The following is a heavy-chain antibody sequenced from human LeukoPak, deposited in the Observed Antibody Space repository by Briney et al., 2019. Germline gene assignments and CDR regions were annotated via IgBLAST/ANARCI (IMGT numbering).Heavy chain of an antibody. J-gene: IGHJ6*03. CDR1: GFTVSSNY. D-gene: IGHD4-17*01. CDR2: IYSGGST. V-gene: IGHV3-53*01. CDR3: AREDYGDYMDV. Sequence: GGSLRLSCAASGFTVSSNYMSWVRQAPGKGLEWVSVIYSGGSTYYADSVKGRFTISRDNSKNTLYRQMNSLRAEDTAVYYCAREDYGDYMDVWGKGTTVTVSS.